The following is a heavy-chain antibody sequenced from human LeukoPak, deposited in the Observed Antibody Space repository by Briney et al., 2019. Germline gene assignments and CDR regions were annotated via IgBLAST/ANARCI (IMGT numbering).Heavy chain of an antibody. CDR1: GGSISSYY. CDR2: IYYSGST. D-gene: IGHD6-13*01. Sequence: KASETLSLTCTVSGGSISSYYWSWIRQPPGKGLEWIGFIYYSGSTNYNPSLKSRVTISVDTSKNQYSLKLSSVTAADTAVYYCARASSSWIKFDYWGQGTLVTVSS. V-gene: IGHV4-59*01. J-gene: IGHJ4*02. CDR3: ARASSSWIKFDY.